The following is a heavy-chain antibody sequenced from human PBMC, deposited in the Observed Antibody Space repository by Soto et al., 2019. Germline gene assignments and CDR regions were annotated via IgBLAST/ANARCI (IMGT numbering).Heavy chain of an antibody. CDR2: IYYSGST. V-gene: IGHV4-59*01. CDR3: ARAGDYDFGSGYSNDAFDI. J-gene: IGHJ3*02. D-gene: IGHD3-3*01. Sequence: PSETLSLTCTVSSGSMSGYYWNWIRQPPGKGLEWIGYIYYSGSTNYNPSLKSRVTISVDTSKNQFSLKLSSVTAADTAVDYCARAGDYDFGSGYSNDAFDIWGQGTMVTVSS. CDR1: SGSMSGYY.